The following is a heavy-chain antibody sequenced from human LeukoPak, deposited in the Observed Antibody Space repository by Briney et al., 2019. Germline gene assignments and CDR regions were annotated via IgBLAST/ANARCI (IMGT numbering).Heavy chain of an antibody. D-gene: IGHD4-17*01. V-gene: IGHV3-13*01. Sequence: TGGTLRSSFAASGLSFINYAMPWVRQQTGKVLEWVATIAIVGNTYYAASVKGRFTISRENGKSSLYLQISSLRAGDTAVYYCVRGSTVTYNMDVWGQGTTVIVSS. CDR2: IAIVGNT. CDR3: VRGSTVTYNMDV. CDR1: GLSFINYA. J-gene: IGHJ6*03.